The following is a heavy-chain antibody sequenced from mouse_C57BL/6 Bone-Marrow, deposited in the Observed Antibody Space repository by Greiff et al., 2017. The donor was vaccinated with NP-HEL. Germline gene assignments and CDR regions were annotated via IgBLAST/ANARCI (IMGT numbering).Heavy chain of an antibody. CDR1: GYSFTSYY. D-gene: IGHD2-3*01. Sequence: VQLQQSGPELVKPGASVKISCKASGYSFTSYYIHWVKQRPGQGLEWIGWIYPGSGNTKYNEKFKGKATLTADTSSSTAYMQLSSLTSEDSAVYYCARDGYYWFAYWGQGTLVTVSA. J-gene: IGHJ3*01. CDR2: IYPGSGNT. CDR3: ARDGYYWFAY. V-gene: IGHV1-66*01.